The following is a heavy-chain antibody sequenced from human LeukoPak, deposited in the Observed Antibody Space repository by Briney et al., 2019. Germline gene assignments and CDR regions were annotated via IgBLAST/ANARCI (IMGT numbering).Heavy chain of an antibody. CDR1: GYTFTSYY. V-gene: IGHV1-46*01. D-gene: IGHD3-22*01. J-gene: IGHJ4*02. Sequence: ASVKVSCKASGYTFTSYYMHWVRQAPGQGLEWMGIINPSGGSTSYAQKFQGRVTMTRDTSTSTVYMELSRLRSEDTAVYYCARGGYYYDSSGYYSRYWGQGTLVTVSS. CDR2: INPSGGST. CDR3: ARGGYYYDSSGYYSRY.